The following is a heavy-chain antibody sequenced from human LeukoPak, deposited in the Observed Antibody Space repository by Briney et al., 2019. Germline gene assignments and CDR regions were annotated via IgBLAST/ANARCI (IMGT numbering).Heavy chain of an antibody. Sequence: PSQTLSLTRTVSGGSISSGAYYWNWIRQHPGKGLEWIGYIYYSGSTYYTPSLKSRVTISGDTSKNQFSLKLSSVTAADTAVYYCARAGPDCSGGSCYGVFDYWGQGTLVTVSS. D-gene: IGHD2-15*01. J-gene: IGHJ4*02. CDR3: ARAGPDCSGGSCYGVFDY. CDR2: IYYSGST. CDR1: GGSISSGAYY. V-gene: IGHV4-31*03.